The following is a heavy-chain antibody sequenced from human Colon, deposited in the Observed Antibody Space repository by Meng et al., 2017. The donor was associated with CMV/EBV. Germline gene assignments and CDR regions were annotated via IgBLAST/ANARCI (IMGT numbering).Heavy chain of an antibody. Sequence: GESLKISCAVSGFTVSDYYMSWIRQAPGKGLEWVAYINSGGGTIYAESVKGRFTISRDNAKTSLYLQMNSLRAEDTAVYYCAREARYSGDSGTSSAMDVWGQGKAGHRLL. CDR1: GFTVSDYY. CDR2: INSGGGTI. D-gene: IGHD2-2*01. V-gene: IGHV3-11*04. J-gene: IGHJ6*02. CDR3: AREARYSGDSGTSSAMDV.